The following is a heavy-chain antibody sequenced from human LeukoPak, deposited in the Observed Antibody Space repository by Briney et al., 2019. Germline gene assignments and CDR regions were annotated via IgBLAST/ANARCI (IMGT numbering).Heavy chain of an antibody. CDR3: AREGPSQTILGLTNKYYFDY. CDR1: GFTFDDYT. J-gene: IGHJ4*02. CDR2: ISWDGGST. D-gene: IGHD2-8*01. V-gene: IGHV3-43*01. Sequence: PGGSLRLSCAASGFTFDDYTMHWVRQAPGKGLEWVSLISWDGGSTYYADSVKGRFTISRDNAKNSLYLQMNSLRAEDTAVYYCAREGPSQTILGLTNKYYFDYWGQGTLVTVSS.